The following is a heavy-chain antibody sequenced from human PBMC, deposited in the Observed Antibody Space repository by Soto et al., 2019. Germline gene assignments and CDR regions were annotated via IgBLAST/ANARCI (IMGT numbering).Heavy chain of an antibody. J-gene: IGHJ6*03. CDR2: ISAYNGNT. D-gene: IGHD2-15*01. CDR3: ARQRCSGGSCYFHYYYMDV. Sequence: ASVKVSCKASGYTFTSYGISWVRQAPGQGLEWMGWISAYNGNTNYAQKLQGRVTMTTDTSTSTAYMELRSLRSDDTAVYYCARQRCSGGSCYFHYYYMDVWGKGTTVTVSS. CDR1: GYTFTSYG. V-gene: IGHV1-18*04.